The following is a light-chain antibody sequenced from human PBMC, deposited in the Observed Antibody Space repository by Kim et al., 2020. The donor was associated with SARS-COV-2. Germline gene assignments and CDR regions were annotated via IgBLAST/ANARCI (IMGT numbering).Light chain of an antibody. CDR1: STNIGWTH. V-gene: IGLV1-40*01. CDR3: QSYDSSLTALV. J-gene: IGLJ2*01. Sequence: GRRVTVPCTRRSTNIGWTHVIWYHTLPGTAPRLLFFANPNRPSGVPGRFAGSKAGSSASLAITGLQSEDEGDYYCQSYDSSLTALVFGGGTQLTVL. CDR2: ANP.